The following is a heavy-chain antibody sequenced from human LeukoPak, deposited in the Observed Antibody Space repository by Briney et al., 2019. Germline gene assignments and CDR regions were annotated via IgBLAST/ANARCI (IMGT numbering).Heavy chain of an antibody. CDR3: ARVRAEGHEESVGYFDY. D-gene: IGHD1-14*01. V-gene: IGHV1-69*13. CDR1: GGTFSSYA. CDR2: IIPIFGTA. Sequence: SVKVSCKASGGTFSSYAISWVRQAPGQGLEWMGGIIPIFGTANYAQKFQGRVTITADESTSTAYMELSSLRSEDTAVYYCARVRAEGHEESVGYFDYWGQGTLVTVSS. J-gene: IGHJ4*02.